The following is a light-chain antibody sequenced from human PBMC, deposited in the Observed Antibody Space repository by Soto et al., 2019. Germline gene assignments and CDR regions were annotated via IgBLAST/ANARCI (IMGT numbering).Light chain of an antibody. V-gene: IGKV3-20*01. J-gene: IGKJ1*01. CDR1: QSLSSTF. CDR3: QQCGSSPWT. Sequence: EIVLTQSPGTLSLSRGERATLSCRASQSLSSTFLAWYQQKPGQAPRLLIYGASSRATGIPDRFSGSGSGTDFTLTISALEPEDFAVYYCQQCGSSPWTFGQGTKVDIK. CDR2: GAS.